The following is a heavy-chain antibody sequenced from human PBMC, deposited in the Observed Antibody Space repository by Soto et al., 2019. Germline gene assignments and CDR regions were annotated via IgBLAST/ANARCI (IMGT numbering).Heavy chain of an antibody. CDR3: TRLITPLDY. Sequence: HPGGSLRLSCAASGFTFSSYGMHWVRQAPGKGLEWVALISYDGSDKYYAASVKGRFTISRDDSKNTAYLQMNSLKTEDTAVYYCTRLITPLDYWGRGTLVTVS. CDR1: GFTFSSYG. D-gene: IGHD3-16*01. CDR2: ISYDGSDK. V-gene: IGHV3-30*03. J-gene: IGHJ4*02.